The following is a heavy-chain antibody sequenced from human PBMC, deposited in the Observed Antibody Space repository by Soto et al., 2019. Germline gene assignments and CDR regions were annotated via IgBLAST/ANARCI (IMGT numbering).Heavy chain of an antibody. CDR2: ISSSSSYI. CDR1: GFTFSSYS. V-gene: IGHV3-21*01. D-gene: IGHD2-8*01. CDR3: ARDVLEELRNWFDP. J-gene: IGHJ5*02. Sequence: EVQLVESGGGLVKPGGSLRLSCAASGFTFSSYSMNWVRQAPGKGLEWVSSISSSSSYIYYADSVKGRVTISRDNAKNSLYLQMNSLRAEDTAVYYCARDVLEELRNWFDPWGQGTLVTVSS.